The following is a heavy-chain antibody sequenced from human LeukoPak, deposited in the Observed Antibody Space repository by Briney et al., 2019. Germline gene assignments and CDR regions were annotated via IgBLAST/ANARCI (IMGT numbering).Heavy chain of an antibody. J-gene: IGHJ5*02. D-gene: IGHD3-16*01. CDR3: ARRADRGMNGNRPWFDP. CDR2: VSAYNGNT. CDR1: GYTFTNYG. Sequence: ASVKVSCKASGYTFTNYGVSWVRQAPGQGLEWMGWVSAYNGNTDYAQNFQDRVTMTTDTSTDTAYMELSRLRSDDTAVYYCARRADRGMNGNRPWFDPWGQGTLVTVSS. V-gene: IGHV1-18*01.